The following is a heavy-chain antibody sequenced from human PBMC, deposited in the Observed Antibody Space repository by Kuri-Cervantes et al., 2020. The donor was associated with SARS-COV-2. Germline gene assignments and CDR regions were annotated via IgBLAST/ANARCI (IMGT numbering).Heavy chain of an antibody. V-gene: IGHV1-69*10. CDR3: ARGRSGYYDYYGMDV. Sequence: SVKVSCKASGGSFNKYSIGWVRQAPGQGLEWMGGIIPILGIANYAQKFQGRVTITADKSTSTAYMELSSLRSEDTAVYYCARGRSGYYDYYGMDVWGQGTTVTVSS. D-gene: IGHD3-22*01. CDR1: GGSFNKYS. J-gene: IGHJ6*02. CDR2: IIPILGIA.